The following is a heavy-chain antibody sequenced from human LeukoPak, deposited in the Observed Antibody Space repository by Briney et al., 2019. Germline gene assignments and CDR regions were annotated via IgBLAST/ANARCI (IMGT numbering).Heavy chain of an antibody. D-gene: IGHD3-22*01. CDR2: ISYDGSNK. Sequence: GGSLRLSCAASGFTFSSYSMNWVRQAPGKGLEWVAVISYDGSNKYYADSVKGRFTISRDNSKNTLYLQMNSLRAEDTAVYYCARVGSSGNYYYYGMDVWGQGTTVTVSS. V-gene: IGHV3-30*03. CDR3: ARVGSSGNYYYYGMDV. J-gene: IGHJ6*02. CDR1: GFTFSSYS.